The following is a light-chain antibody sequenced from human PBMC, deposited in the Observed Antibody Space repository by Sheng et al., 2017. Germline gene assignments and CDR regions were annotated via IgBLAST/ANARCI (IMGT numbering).Light chain of an antibody. CDR3: QQDYNLPPWT. J-gene: IGKJ1*01. V-gene: IGKV3D-7*01. CDR1: QSVSSSY. Sequence: EIVMTQSPATLSLSPGERATLSCRASQSVSSSYLSWYQQKPGQAPRLLIYGASTRATGIPARFSGSGSGTDFTLTISSLQPEDFAVYYCQQDYNLPPWTFG. CDR2: GAS.